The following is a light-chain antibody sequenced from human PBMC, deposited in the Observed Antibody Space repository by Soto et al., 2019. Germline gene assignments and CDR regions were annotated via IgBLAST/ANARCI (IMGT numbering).Light chain of an antibody. J-gene: IGKJ5*01. Sequence: THWPDILSCSPGARATLSCRASQSVSIRLAWYQQKPGQAPRLLIYGASSRPTGIPDRFSGSGSGTDFTLTISRLETEDFAVYYCQQYGSSSTFGQGTRLEIK. CDR3: QQYGSSST. CDR1: QSVSIR. V-gene: IGKV3-20*01. CDR2: GAS.